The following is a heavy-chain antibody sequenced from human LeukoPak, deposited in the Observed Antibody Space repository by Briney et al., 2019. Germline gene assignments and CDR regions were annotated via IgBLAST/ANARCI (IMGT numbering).Heavy chain of an antibody. CDR2: INHSGST. V-gene: IGHV4-34*01. CDR3: ARVRGIVATIITRYYYYNMDV. CDR1: GGSFSGYY. J-gene: IGHJ6*03. Sequence: SETLSLTCAVYGGSFSGYYWSWIRQPPGKGLEWIGEINHSGSTNYNPSLKSRVTISVDTSKNQFSLKLSSVTAADTAVYYCARVRGIVATIITRYYYYNMDVWGKGTTVTVSS. D-gene: IGHD5-12*01.